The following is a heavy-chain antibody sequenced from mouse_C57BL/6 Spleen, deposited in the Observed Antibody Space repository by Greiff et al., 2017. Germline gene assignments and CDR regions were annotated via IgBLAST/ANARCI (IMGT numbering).Heavy chain of an antibody. CDR1: GYTFTSYW. CDR3: ARGDYGSWFAY. D-gene: IGHD1-1*02. Sequence: QVQLQQPGAELVRPGTSVKLSCKASGYTFTSYWMHWVKQRPGQGLEWIGVIDPSDSYTNYNQKFKGKATLTVDTSFSTAYMQLSSLTSEDSAVYYCARGDYGSWFAYWGQGTLVTVSA. V-gene: IGHV1-59*01. CDR2: IDPSDSYT. J-gene: IGHJ3*01.